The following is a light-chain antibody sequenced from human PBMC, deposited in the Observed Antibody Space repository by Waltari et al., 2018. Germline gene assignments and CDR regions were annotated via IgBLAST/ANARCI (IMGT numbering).Light chain of an antibody. CDR1: SSNIGSNT. CDR3: AAWDDSLNGQV. J-gene: IGLJ1*01. V-gene: IGLV1-44*01. CDR2: SNH. Sequence: QSVLTQPPSASGTPGQRVTISCSGSSSNIGSNTVNWYQQLPGTAPKLLIYSNHQRPSGVPDRVSGSKSGTSASLAISGLQSEDEADYYCAAWDDSLNGQVFGTGTKVTVL.